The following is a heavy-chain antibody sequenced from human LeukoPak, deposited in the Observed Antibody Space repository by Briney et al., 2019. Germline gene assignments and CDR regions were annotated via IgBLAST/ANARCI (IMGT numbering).Heavy chain of an antibody. V-gene: IGHV4-4*07. CDR3: ARGPLTMTRGFDP. CDR1: GGSINIYY. D-gene: IGHD4-17*01. J-gene: IGHJ5*02. Sequence: PSETLSLTCTVSGGSINIYYGSWMRQPAGEGLEWIGRIYTSGSTNYNPSLKTRVTMSVDTSKNQFSLKLSSVTAADTAVYYCARGPLTMTRGFDPWGQGTLVTVSS. CDR2: IYTSGST.